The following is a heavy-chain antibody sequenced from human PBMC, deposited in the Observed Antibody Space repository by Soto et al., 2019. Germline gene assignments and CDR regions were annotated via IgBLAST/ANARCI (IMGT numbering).Heavy chain of an antibody. J-gene: IGHJ3*02. Sequence: ETLSLTCAVYGGSFSGYYWTWIRQAPGKGLEWVSSISGSVGSTYYADSVKGRFTISRDNSRNTLYLQMNSLRAEDTAVYYCAKSYYDFWSGYCAFDIWGQGTMVTVSS. CDR2: ISGSVGST. D-gene: IGHD3-3*01. CDR1: GGSFSGYY. V-gene: IGHV3-23*01. CDR3: AKSYYDFWSGYCAFDI.